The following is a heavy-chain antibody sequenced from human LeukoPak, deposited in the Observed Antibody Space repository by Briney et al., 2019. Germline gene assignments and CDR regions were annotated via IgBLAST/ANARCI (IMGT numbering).Heavy chain of an antibody. V-gene: IGHV6-1*01. CDR3: ASTGYSSSWYDAFDI. D-gene: IGHD6-13*01. Sequence: SQTLSLTCAIYGDSVSSNSAAWNWIRQSPSRGLEWLGRTYYRYKWYSDYAVSVKSRITINQATPKNQFSLQLNSVTPEDTGVYYCASTGYSSSWYDAFDIWGQGTMVTVSS. CDR2: TYYRYKWYS. CDR1: GDSVSSNSAA. J-gene: IGHJ3*02.